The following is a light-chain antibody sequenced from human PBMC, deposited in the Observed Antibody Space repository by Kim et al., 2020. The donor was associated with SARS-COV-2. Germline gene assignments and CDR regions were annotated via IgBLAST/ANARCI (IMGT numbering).Light chain of an antibody. Sequence: SAAVGDRVTITCRASQEISNYLAWYQQKPGKVPNLLILAASTLQSGVPSRFSGSGSGTDFTLTISSLQPEDVATYYCQKCYGALTFGPGTKVDIK. J-gene: IGKJ3*01. CDR1: QEISNY. V-gene: IGKV1-27*01. CDR2: AAS. CDR3: QKCYGALT.